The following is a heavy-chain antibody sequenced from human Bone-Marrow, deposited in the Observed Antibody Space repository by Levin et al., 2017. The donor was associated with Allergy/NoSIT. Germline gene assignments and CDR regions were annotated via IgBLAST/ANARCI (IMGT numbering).Heavy chain of an antibody. CDR2: ISYDGSNK. J-gene: IGHJ6*02. CDR3: AKGLGGVGGYGMDV. D-gene: IGHD3-16*01. CDR1: GFTFSSYG. V-gene: IGHV3-30*18. Sequence: PGGSLRLSCAASGFTFSSYGMHWVRQAPGKGLEWVAVISYDGSNKYYADSVKGRFTISRDNSKNTLYLQMNSLRAEDTAVYYCAKGLGGVGGYGMDVWGQGTTVTVSS.